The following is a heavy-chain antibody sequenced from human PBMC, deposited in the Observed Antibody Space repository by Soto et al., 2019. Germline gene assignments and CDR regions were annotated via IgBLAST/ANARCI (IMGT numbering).Heavy chain of an antibody. CDR3: ARWLSGYYYGMDV. J-gene: IGHJ6*02. D-gene: IGHD3-3*01. CDR2: ISYDGSDK. Sequence: GGSLRLSCAASGFTFTTYAMHWVRQAPGKGLEWVAIISYDGSDKQYADSVKGRFTFSRDNSKNMVYLQMNSLRADDTAVYYCARWLSGYYYGMDVWGQGTTVTVSS. V-gene: IGHV3-30-3*01. CDR1: GFTFTTYA.